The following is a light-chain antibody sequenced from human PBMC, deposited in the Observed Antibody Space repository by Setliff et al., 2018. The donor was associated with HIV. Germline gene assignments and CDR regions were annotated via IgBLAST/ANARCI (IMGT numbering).Light chain of an antibody. Sequence: QSVLAQPASVSGSPGQSITISYTGTSSDVGCYNSVSWYQHHPGKAPKLMIYAVSNRPSGVSNRFSGSKSGNTASLTISGLQAEDEADYYCSSYTSSSTLFGGGTKVTVL. J-gene: IGLJ2*01. CDR2: AVS. CDR3: SSYTSSSTL. V-gene: IGLV2-14*03. CDR1: SSDVGCYNS.